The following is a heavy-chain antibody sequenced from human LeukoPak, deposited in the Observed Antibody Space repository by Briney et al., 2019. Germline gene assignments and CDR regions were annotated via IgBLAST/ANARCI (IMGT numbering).Heavy chain of an antibody. Sequence: ASVKVSCKASGYTFTGYYMHWVRQAPGQGLEWMGWINPNSGGTNYAQKFQGRATMTRDTSINTAYMELSSLTSDDTAVYFCATWGLHFDIWGQGTMVTVAS. CDR2: INPNSGGT. CDR3: ATWGLHFDI. D-gene: IGHD3-16*01. CDR1: GYTFTGYY. J-gene: IGHJ3*02. V-gene: IGHV1-2*02.